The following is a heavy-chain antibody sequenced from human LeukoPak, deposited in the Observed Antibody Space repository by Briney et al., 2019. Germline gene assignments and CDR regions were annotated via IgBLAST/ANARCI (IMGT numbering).Heavy chain of an antibody. CDR3: ARDRGTDLLWFGELLPTHNWFDP. Sequence: PGGSLRLSCAASGFTFSSYAMSWVRQAPGKGLEWVSAISGSGGSTYYADSVKGRFTISRDNSKNTLYLQMNSLRAEDTAVYYCARDRGTDLLWFGELLPTHNWFDPWGQGTLVTVSS. CDR1: GFTFSSYA. CDR2: ISGSGGST. V-gene: IGHV3-23*01. D-gene: IGHD3-10*01. J-gene: IGHJ5*02.